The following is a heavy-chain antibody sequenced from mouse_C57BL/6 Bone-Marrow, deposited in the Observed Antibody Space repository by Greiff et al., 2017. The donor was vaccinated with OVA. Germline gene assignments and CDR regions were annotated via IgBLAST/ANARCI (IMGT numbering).Heavy chain of an antibody. V-gene: IGHV1-42*01. Sequence: EVKLVESGPELVKPGASVKISCKASGYSFTGYYMNWVKQSPEKSLEWIGEINPSTGGTTYNQKFKAKATLTVDKSSSTAYMQLKSLTSEDSAVYYCARTGSSSLMDYWGQGTSVTVSS. CDR3: ARTGSSSLMDY. CDR2: INPSTGGT. J-gene: IGHJ4*01. D-gene: IGHD1-1*01. CDR1: GYSFTGYY.